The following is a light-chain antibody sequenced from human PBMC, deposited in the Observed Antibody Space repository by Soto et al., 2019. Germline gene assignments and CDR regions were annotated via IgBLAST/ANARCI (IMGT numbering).Light chain of an antibody. Sequence: EIVLTQSPATLSLFPGESATLSCTTSQSVSRFLGWYQLKPGQSPRLLIYDASNRATGMPARFSGGGVGRNFSLTISSLEPEDFAIYYCQQRINWSLTVGGGTKVDSK. J-gene: IGKJ4*01. CDR3: QQRINWSLT. V-gene: IGKV3-11*02. CDR2: DAS. CDR1: QSVSRF.